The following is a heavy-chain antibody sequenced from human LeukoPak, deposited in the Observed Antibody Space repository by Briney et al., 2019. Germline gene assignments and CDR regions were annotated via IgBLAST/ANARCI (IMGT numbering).Heavy chain of an antibody. D-gene: IGHD3-10*01. CDR2: INPNSGGT. Sequence: GASVKVSCKTSGYTFTGYYMHWVRQAPGQGLEWMGWINPNSGGTNYAQKFQGRVTMTRDTSISTAYMELSRLRSDDTAVYYCARDIGVRGVIDYWGQGTLVTVSS. CDR3: ARDIGVRGVIDY. CDR1: GYTFTGYY. V-gene: IGHV1-2*02. J-gene: IGHJ4*02.